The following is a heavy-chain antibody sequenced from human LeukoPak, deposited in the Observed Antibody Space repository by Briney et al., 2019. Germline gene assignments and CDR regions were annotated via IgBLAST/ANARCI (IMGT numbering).Heavy chain of an antibody. D-gene: IGHD2-8*01. CDR3: ARPPLGYCTNGVCYSVDY. Sequence: ASVKVSCKASGYTFTGYYMHWVRQAPGQGLEWMGWINPNSGGTNYAQKFQGRVTMTRDTSTSTVYMELSSLRSEDTAVYYCARPPLGYCTNGVCYSVDYWGQGTLVTVSS. J-gene: IGHJ4*02. CDR1: GYTFTGYY. CDR2: INPNSGGT. V-gene: IGHV1-2*02.